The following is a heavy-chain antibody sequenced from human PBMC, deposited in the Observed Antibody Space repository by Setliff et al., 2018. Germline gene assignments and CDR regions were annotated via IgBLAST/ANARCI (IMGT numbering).Heavy chain of an antibody. Sequence: GESLRPSCVTSGFTFSTYWMHWVRQAPGQGLVWVARISTDGSSITYADSVKGRFTISRDNARNTLYLQMNSLTAEDTAVYYCARVGSKPQLGWFDPWGQGTLVTVS. D-gene: IGHD1-26*01. CDR1: GFTFSTYW. CDR3: ARVGSKPQLGWFDP. CDR2: ISTDGSSI. V-gene: IGHV3-74*03. J-gene: IGHJ5*02.